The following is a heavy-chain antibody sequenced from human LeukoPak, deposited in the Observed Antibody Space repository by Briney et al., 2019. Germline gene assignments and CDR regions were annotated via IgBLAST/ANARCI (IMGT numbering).Heavy chain of an antibody. CDR1: GGSFSGYY. Sequence: PSETLSLTCAVYGGSFSGYYWSWIRHPPGKGLEWIGEINHSGSTNYNPSLKSRVTISVDTSKNQFSLKLSSVTAADTAVYYCARDGNGSDPWGQGTLVTVSS. D-gene: IGHD1-14*01. J-gene: IGHJ5*02. CDR3: ARDGNGSDP. V-gene: IGHV4-34*01. CDR2: INHSGST.